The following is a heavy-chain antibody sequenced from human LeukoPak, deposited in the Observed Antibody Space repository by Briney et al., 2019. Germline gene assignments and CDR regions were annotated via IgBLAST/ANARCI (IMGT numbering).Heavy chain of an antibody. CDR1: RFTFSSYA. J-gene: IGHJ4*02. CDR3: ARDPAAAGIVDY. V-gene: IGHV3-30*04. CDR2: ISYDGSNK. D-gene: IGHD6-13*01. Sequence: GGSLRLSCAASRFTFSSYAMHWVRQAPGKGLEWVAVISYDGSNKYYADSVKGRFTISRDNSKNTLYLQMNSLRAEDTAVYYCARDPAAAGIVDYWGQGTLVTVSS.